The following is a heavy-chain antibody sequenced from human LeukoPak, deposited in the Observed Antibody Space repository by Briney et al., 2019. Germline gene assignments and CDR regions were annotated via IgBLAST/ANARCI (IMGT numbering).Heavy chain of an antibody. Sequence: PGGSLRLSCEDSGFTLRNFAVSWVRQAPGKGLEWVSVISVSGGSTHYAASVKGRFTISRDNSKNTLYLQKNSLRADDTAIYYCAKSMTLQWRGFFDLWGRGTHVTVSS. CDR2: ISVSGGST. D-gene: IGHD6-19*01. CDR3: AKSMTLQWRGFFDL. J-gene: IGHJ2*01. V-gene: IGHV3-23*01. CDR1: GFTLRNFA.